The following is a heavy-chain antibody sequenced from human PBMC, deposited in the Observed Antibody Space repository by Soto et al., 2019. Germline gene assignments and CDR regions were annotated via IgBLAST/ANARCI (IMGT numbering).Heavy chain of an antibody. D-gene: IGHD2-2*01. Sequence: GGSLRLSCAASGFTFSSFAMSWVRQAPGKGLEWVSAISGSGGSTYYADSVKGRFTISRDNSKNTLYLQMNSLRAEDTAVYYCAILKGGRVVVVPAARAYYYVMDVWSQGTTVTVS. CDR2: ISGSGGST. CDR3: AILKGGRVVVVPAARAYYYVMDV. J-gene: IGHJ6*02. V-gene: IGHV3-23*01. CDR1: GFTFSSFA.